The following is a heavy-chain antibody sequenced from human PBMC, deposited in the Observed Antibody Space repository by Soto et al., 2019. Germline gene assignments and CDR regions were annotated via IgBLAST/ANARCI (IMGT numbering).Heavy chain of an antibody. Sequence: SETLSLTCTVSGGSISSYYGSWIRQPPGKGLEWIGYIYYSGSTNYNPSLKSRVTISVDTSKNQFSLKLGSVTAADTAVYYCARSYSSSWPHFDYWGQGTLVTGSS. V-gene: IGHV4-59*01. J-gene: IGHJ4*02. D-gene: IGHD6-13*01. CDR2: IYYSGST. CDR3: ARSYSSSWPHFDY. CDR1: GGSISSYY.